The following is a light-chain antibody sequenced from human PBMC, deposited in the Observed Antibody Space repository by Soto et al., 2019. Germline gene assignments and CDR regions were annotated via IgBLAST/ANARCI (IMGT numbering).Light chain of an antibody. J-gene: IGLJ2*01. V-gene: IGLV4-69*01. CDR1: SGHSSYA. CDR2: LNSDGSH. CDR3: QTWGTGIHVV. Sequence: QSVLTQSPSASASLGASVKLTCTLSSGHSSYAIAWHQQQPEKGPRYLMKLNSDGSHSKGDGIPDRFSGSSSGAERYLTISSLQSEDEADYYCQTWGTGIHVVFGGGTKFTVL.